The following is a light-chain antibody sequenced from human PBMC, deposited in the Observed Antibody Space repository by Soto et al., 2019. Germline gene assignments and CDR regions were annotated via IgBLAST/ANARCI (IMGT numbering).Light chain of an antibody. CDR3: CSYTTGSTLV. CDR1: SSDIGTYDQ. CDR2: EVY. V-gene: IGLV2-14*01. J-gene: IGLJ1*01. Sequence: QSVLTQPASVSGSPGQSITISCTGTSSDIGTYDQVSWYQQHPGKAPQLIIYEVYNRASGLSNRFSGSKSGNTASLTISGLQAEDEADYYCCSYTTGSTLVFGTGTKVTVL.